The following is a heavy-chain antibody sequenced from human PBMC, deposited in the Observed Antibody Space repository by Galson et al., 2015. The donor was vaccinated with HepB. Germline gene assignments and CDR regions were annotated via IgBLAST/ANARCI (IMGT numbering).Heavy chain of an antibody. D-gene: IGHD2-2*01. J-gene: IGHJ5*02. CDR3: ARVVDWFDP. Sequence: SGGTFSSYTISWVRQAPGQGLEWMGRIIPILGIANYAQKFQGRVTITADKSTSTAYMELSSLRSEDTAVYYCARVVDWFDPWGQGTLVTVSS. CDR2: IIPILGIA. CDR1: GGTFSSYT. V-gene: IGHV1-69*02.